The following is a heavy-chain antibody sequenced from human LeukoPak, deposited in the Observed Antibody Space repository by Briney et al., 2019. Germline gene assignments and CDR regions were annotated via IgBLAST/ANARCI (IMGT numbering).Heavy chain of an antibody. D-gene: IGHD2-2*01. V-gene: IGHV3-9*01. CDR2: ISWNSGSI. CDR1: GFTFDDYA. J-gene: IGHJ6*02. CDR3: AKAGCSSTSCQVDV. Sequence: GGSLRLSCAASGFTFDDYAMHWVRQAPGKGLEWVSGISWNSGSIGYADSAKGRFTISRDNAKNSLYLQMNSLRAEDTALYYCAKAGCSSTSCQVDVWGQGTTVTVSS.